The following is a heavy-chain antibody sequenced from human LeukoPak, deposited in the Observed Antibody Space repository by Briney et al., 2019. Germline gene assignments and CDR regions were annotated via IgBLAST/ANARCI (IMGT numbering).Heavy chain of an antibody. CDR3: ASFRDTDN. Sequence: GGSLRLSCEVSGLTFSNVWMHWVRQTPGQGLVWVCRINTAGSTVYADPVKGRFTISRDNAKNMVYLQMNSLRTEDTAVCYCASFRDTDNWGRGTMVTVSS. D-gene: IGHD2-21*01. J-gene: IGHJ3*01. V-gene: IGHV3-74*01. CDR1: GLTFSNVW. CDR2: INTAGST.